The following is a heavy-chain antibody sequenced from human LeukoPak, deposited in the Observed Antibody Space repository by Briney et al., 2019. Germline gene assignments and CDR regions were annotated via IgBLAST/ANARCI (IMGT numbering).Heavy chain of an antibody. CDR1: GYSFTSYY. Sequence: GASVKVSCKASGYSFTSYYVHWVRQAPGQGLEWMGIINPSGGSTSYAQKFQGRVTMTRDTSISTAYMELSRLRSDDTAVYYCARNRYGGNRSFDPWGQGTLVTVSS. D-gene: IGHD4-23*01. CDR2: INPSGGST. V-gene: IGHV1-46*01. J-gene: IGHJ5*02. CDR3: ARNRYGGNRSFDP.